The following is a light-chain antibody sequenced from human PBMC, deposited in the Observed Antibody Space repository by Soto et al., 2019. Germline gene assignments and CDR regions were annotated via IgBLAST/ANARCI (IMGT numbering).Light chain of an antibody. CDR3: QQYSTSAQT. Sequence: EIGLTQSPGTLSLAPGEIATLSCRASQSVSSSYLAWYQQKPGQAPRLLIHGAPSRATGIPDRFSGSGSGTDFTLTISRLEAEDFAVYYCQQYSTSAQTFGQGTKVAIK. CDR2: GAP. CDR1: QSVSSSY. J-gene: IGKJ1*01. V-gene: IGKV3-20*01.